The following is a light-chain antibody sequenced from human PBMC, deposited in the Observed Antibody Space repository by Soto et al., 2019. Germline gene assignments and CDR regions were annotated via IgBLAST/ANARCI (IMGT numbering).Light chain of an antibody. CDR3: CSYAGGTIFAV. J-gene: IGLJ1*01. CDR1: RSEVGSYNL. V-gene: IGLV2-23*03. Sequence: QSALTQPASVSGSPGQSITISGTGTRSEVGSYNLVSWYQQHPGKAPKLMTYEGGKRPSGVSNRFSASKSGSTASLTISGLQSDDEADYYCCSYAGGTIFAVFGTWTKLTVL. CDR2: EGG.